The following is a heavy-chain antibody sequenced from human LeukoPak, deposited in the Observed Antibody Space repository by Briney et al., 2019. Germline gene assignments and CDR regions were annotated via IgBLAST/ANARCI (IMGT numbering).Heavy chain of an antibody. D-gene: IGHD3-10*01. Sequence: GGTLRLSCAASGFTFSSYGMSWVRQAPGKGLEWVSAISGSGGSTYYADSVKGRFTISRDNSKNTLYLQMNSLRAEDTAVYYCAKGRGYYGSGSYNYWGQGTLVTVSS. J-gene: IGHJ4*02. V-gene: IGHV3-23*01. CDR2: ISGSGGST. CDR3: AKGRGYYGSGSYNY. CDR1: GFTFSSYG.